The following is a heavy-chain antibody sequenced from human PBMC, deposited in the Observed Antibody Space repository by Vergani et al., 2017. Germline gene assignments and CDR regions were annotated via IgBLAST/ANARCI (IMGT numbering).Heavy chain of an antibody. D-gene: IGHD6-6*01. CDR1: GGSFSGYY. CDR2: INHSGST. J-gene: IGHJ1*01. Sequence: QVQLQQWGAGLLKPSETLSLTCAVYGGSFSGYYWSWIRQPPGKGLEWIGEINHSGSTNYNPSLKSRVTISVDTSKNQFSLKLSSVTAADTAVYYCARRPSSIAARRVYFQHWGQGTLVTVSS. V-gene: IGHV4-34*01. CDR3: ARRPSSIAARRVYFQH.